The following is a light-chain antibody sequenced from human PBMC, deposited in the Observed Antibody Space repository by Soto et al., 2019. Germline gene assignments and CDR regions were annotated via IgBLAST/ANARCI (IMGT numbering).Light chain of an antibody. J-gene: IGKJ5*01. CDR3: QQYGSSPPIT. CDR1: QSVSSSY. Sequence: EIVLTQSPATLSLSPGERATLSCGASQSVSSSYLAWYQQKPGLAPRLLIYDASSRATGIPDRFSGSGSGTDFSLTISRLEHDDFAVYYCQQYGSSPPITFGQGTRLEIK. CDR2: DAS. V-gene: IGKV3D-20*01.